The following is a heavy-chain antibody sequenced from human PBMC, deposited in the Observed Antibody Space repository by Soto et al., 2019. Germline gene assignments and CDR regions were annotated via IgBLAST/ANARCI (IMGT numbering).Heavy chain of an antibody. Sequence: PGGSLRLSCAASGFTFSSYAMSWVRQAPGKGLEWVSAISGSGGSTYYADSVKGRFTISRDNSKNTLYLQMNSLRAEDTAVYYCAKDKTLWPETGTLTLADAFDIWGQGTMVTVSS. CDR3: AKDKTLWPETGTLTLADAFDI. V-gene: IGHV3-23*01. CDR1: GFTFSSYA. D-gene: IGHD1-7*01. CDR2: ISGSGGST. J-gene: IGHJ3*02.